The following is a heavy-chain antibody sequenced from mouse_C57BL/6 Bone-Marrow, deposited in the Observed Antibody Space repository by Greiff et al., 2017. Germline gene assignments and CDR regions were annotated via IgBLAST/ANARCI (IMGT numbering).Heavy chain of an antibody. Sequence: QVQLQQSGAELVRPGASVKLSCKASGYTFTDYYINWVKQRPGQGLEWIARIYPGSGNTYYNEKFKGKATLTAEKSSSTAYMQLSSLTSADSDVDVCARNSDYNGFYAMDVWGPGTSVTVSS. CDR2: IYPGSGNT. D-gene: IGHD1-1*01. CDR1: GYTFTDYY. J-gene: IGHJ4*01. V-gene: IGHV1-76*01. CDR3: ARNSDYNGFYAMDV.